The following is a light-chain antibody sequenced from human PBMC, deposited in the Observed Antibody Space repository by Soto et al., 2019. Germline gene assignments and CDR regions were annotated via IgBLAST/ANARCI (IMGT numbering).Light chain of an antibody. V-gene: IGLV2-8*01. CDR2: EVN. CDR1: SSDVGGYNY. Sequence: QSALSQPPSACASPGQAVAISCTGTSSDVGGYNYVSWYQQHPGKAPKLMIYEVNKRPSGVPDRFSGSKSGNTASLTVSGLQAEDEADYYCSSYAGSSNVFGTGTKVTV. CDR3: SSYAGSSNV. J-gene: IGLJ1*01.